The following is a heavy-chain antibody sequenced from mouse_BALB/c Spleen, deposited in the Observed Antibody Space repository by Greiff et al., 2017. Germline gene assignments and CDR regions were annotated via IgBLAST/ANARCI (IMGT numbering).Heavy chain of an antibody. V-gene: IGHV2-6-5*01. J-gene: IGHJ3*01. CDR2: IWGGGST. CDR3: AKHHYYGSRWFAY. D-gene: IGHD1-1*01. Sequence: QVQLQQSGPGLVAPSQSLSITCTVSGFSLTDYGVSWIRQPPGKGLEWLGVIWGGGSTYYNSALKSRLSISKDNSKSQVFLKMNSLQTDDTAMYYCAKHHYYGSRWFAYWGQGTLVTVSA. CDR1: GFSLTDYG.